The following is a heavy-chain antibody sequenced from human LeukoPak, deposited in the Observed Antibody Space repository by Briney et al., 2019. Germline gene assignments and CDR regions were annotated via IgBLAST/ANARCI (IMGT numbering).Heavy chain of an antibody. CDR2: IYYSGST. D-gene: IGHD6-19*01. J-gene: IGHJ4*02. Sequence: PSETLSLTCTVSGGSISSSSYYWGWIRQPPGKGLEWIGSIYYSGSTYYNPSLKSRVTISVDTSKNQFSLKLSSVTAADTAVYYCARDAIAVAGTGGFDYWGQGTLVTVSS. V-gene: IGHV4-39*07. CDR1: GGSISSSSYY. CDR3: ARDAIAVAGTGGFDY.